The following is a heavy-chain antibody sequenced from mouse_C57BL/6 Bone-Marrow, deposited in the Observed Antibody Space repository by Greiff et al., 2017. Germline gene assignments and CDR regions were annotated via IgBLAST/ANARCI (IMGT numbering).Heavy chain of an antibody. CDR1: GYAFSSYW. CDR3: ARDYYGSSWYFDY. J-gene: IGHJ2*01. D-gene: IGHD1-1*01. V-gene: IGHV1-80*01. Sequence: QVQLQQSGAELVKPGASVKISCKASGYAFSSYWMNWVKQRPGKGLEWIGQIFPGDGDTNYNGKFKGKATLTADKSSSTAYMQLSSLTSEDSAVYYCARDYYGSSWYFDYWGQGTILTVSS. CDR2: IFPGDGDT.